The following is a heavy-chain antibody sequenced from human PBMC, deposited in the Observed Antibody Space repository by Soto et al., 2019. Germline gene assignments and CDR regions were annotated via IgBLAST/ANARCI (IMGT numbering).Heavy chain of an antibody. Sequence: QVQLVESGGDLVKPGGSLRLSCAASGLTLSDFYMSWVRQAPGKGLEWLSYLSSDSTTIYYADSVKGRLTISRDNAKNSLYLQMNGLRDDDTAVYYCARGQHGLEVWGQGTTGTVSS. J-gene: IGHJ6*02. CDR3: ARGQHGLEV. CDR1: GLTLSDFY. CDR2: LSSDSTTI. D-gene: IGHD2-2*01. V-gene: IGHV3-11*01.